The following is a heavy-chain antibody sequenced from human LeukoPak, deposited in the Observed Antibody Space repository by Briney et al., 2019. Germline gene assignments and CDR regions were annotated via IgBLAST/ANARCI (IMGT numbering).Heavy chain of an antibody. CDR1: GFTFSNHW. CDR2: IRQDGAEK. Sequence: GGSLRLFCAASGFTFSNHWMSWVRQAPGKGLEWVANIRQDGAEKYYLDSVKGRFTISRDNAKNSVYLEMNSLRVEDTAVYFCARAPYFESSGPLWGQGTLVTVSS. CDR3: ARAPYFESSGPL. J-gene: IGHJ4*02. V-gene: IGHV3-7*01. D-gene: IGHD3-22*01.